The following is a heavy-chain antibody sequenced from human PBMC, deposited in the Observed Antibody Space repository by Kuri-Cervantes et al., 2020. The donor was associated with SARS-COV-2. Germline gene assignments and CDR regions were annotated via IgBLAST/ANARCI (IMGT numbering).Heavy chain of an antibody. D-gene: IGHD2-2*01. V-gene: IGHV4-34*01. Sequence: SETLSLTCAVYGGSFNSYYWSWIRQPPGKGLEWIGEINHSGGTNHNPSLKSRVIISADTSKNQFSRKMRSVTAADTAVYYCARGLVAVVPSPVLGLGPHYYSYHVDVWCHGTTVTVSS. CDR2: INHSGGT. J-gene: IGHJ6*02. CDR1: GGSFNSYY. CDR3: ARGLVAVVPSPVLGLGPHYYSYHVDV.